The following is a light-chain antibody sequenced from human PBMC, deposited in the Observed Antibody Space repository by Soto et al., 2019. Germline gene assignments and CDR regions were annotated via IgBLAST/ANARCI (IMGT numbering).Light chain of an antibody. Sequence: DIVMTQSADSLAVSLGERATINCKSSQSVLYSSNNKHYLAWYKQKPGQPPKLLISWASTRESGVPDRFSGSGSGTNFTLTISSLQAEDVAVYYCQQYYSTLITFGQGTRLEIK. CDR2: WAS. V-gene: IGKV4-1*01. J-gene: IGKJ5*01. CDR1: QSVLYSSNNKHY. CDR3: QQYYSTLIT.